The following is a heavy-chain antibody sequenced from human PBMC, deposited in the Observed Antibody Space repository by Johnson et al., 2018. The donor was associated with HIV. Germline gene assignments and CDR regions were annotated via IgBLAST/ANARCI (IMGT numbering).Heavy chain of an antibody. CDR2: ISSNGGST. CDR3: ARELEGDYAFDI. V-gene: IGHV3-64*01. CDR1: GFTFSSYW. J-gene: IGHJ3*02. Sequence: VQLVESGGGLVQPGGSLRLSCAASGFTFSSYWMHWVRQAPGKGLEYVSAISSNGGSTYYANSVKGRFTISRDNSKNTLYLQMGSLRAEDTAVYYCARELEGDYAFDIWGQGTMVTVSS. D-gene: IGHD3-10*01.